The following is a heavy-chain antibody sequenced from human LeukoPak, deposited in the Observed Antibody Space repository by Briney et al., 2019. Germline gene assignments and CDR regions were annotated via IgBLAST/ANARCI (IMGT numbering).Heavy chain of an antibody. CDR2: IVVGSGNT. D-gene: IGHD3-22*01. V-gene: IGHV1-58*02. J-gene: IGHJ4*02. Sequence: SVKVSCKASGFTFTSSAMQWVRQARGQRLEWIGWIVVGSGNTNYAQKFQERVTITRDMSTSTAYMELGSLRSEDTAVYYCATEILTYYYDSRHKWGQGTLVTVSS. CDR3: ATEILTYYYDSRHK. CDR1: GFTFTSSA.